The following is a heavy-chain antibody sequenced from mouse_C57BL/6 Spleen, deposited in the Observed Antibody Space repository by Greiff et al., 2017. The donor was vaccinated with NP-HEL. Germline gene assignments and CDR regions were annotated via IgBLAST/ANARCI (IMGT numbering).Heavy chain of an antibody. CDR2: IYPRSGNT. CDR3: ARSALYYYGSGEWYFDV. V-gene: IGHV1-81*01. D-gene: IGHD1-1*01. J-gene: IGHJ1*03. CDR1: GYTFTSYG. Sequence: QVQLQQSGAELARPGASVKLSCKASGYTFTSYGISWVKQRTGQGLEWIGEIYPRSGNTYYNEKFKGKATLTADKSSSTAYMALRSLTSEDSAVYFCARSALYYYGSGEWYFDVWGTGTTVTVSS.